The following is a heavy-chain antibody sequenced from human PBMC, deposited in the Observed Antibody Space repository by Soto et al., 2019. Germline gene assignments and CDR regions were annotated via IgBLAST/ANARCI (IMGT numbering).Heavy chain of an antibody. Sequence: QVQLVESGGGVVQPGRSLRLSCAASGFTFSSYAMHWVRQAPGKGLEWVSVISYDGSNKYYADSVKGRFTISRDNSKNALHLHMNSLSDEDTAVYYCARDSSGDYPSGFDYSGQGTLVTVSS. V-gene: IGHV3-30-3*01. CDR2: ISYDGSNK. J-gene: IGHJ4*02. CDR3: ARDSSGDYPSGFDY. D-gene: IGHD4-17*01. CDR1: GFTFSSYA.